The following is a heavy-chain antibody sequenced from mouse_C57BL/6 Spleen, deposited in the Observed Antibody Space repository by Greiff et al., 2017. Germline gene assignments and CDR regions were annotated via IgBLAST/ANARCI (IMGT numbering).Heavy chain of an antibody. CDR2: ISSGSSTI. V-gene: IGHV5-17*01. Sequence: EVHLVESGGGLVKPGGSLKLSCAASGFTFSDYGMHWVRQAPEKGLEWVAYISSGSSTIYYADTVKGRFTISRDNAKNTLFLQMTSLRSEDTAMYYCARLSSGRGSYFDYWGQGTTLTVSS. J-gene: IGHJ2*01. CDR3: ARLSSGRGSYFDY. D-gene: IGHD3-2*02. CDR1: GFTFSDYG.